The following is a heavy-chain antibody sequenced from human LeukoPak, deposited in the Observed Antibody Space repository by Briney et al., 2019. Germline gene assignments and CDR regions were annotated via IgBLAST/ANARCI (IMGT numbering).Heavy chain of an antibody. Sequence: SQTLSLTCTVSGGSISSGGYYWSWIRQHPGEGLEWIGYIYYSGSTYYNPSLKNRVTISVDTSKNQFSLKLSSVTAADTAVYYCARGMTGDNYDFWSGYYPSDAFDIWGQGTMVTVSS. V-gene: IGHV4-31*03. D-gene: IGHD3-3*01. CDR2: IYYSGST. CDR1: GGSISSGGYY. CDR3: ARGMTGDNYDFWSGYYPSDAFDI. J-gene: IGHJ3*02.